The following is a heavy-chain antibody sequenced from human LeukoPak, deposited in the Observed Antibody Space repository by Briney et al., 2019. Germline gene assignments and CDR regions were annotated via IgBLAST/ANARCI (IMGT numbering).Heavy chain of an antibody. CDR3: AHRPGRGIPAAH. CDR2: IYWDDDK. V-gene: IGHV2-5*02. CDR1: GFSLSTRGVG. Sequence: ESGPTLVNPTQTLTLTCTFSGFSLSTRGVGVTWIRQPPGKALEWLALIYWDDDKRYSPSLKSRVTITKDTSKNQVVLTMTNMYPVDTATYYCAHRPGRGIPAAHWGQGTLVTVSS. D-gene: IGHD2-21*01. J-gene: IGHJ4*02.